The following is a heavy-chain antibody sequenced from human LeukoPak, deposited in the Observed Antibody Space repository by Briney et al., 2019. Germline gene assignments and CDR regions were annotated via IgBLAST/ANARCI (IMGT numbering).Heavy chain of an antibody. CDR1: GFTFSSYR. D-gene: IGHD3-10*01. CDR2: IKQDGSEK. CDR3: AKDRSVPIWFGDSPLY. V-gene: IGHV3-7*03. J-gene: IGHJ4*02. Sequence: PGGSLRLSCGASGFTFSSYRMSGVRQAPGKGLEWVANIKQDGSEKYYVDSVKGRFTISRDNAKNSLYLQMNSLRVEDTAVYYCAKDRSVPIWFGDSPLYWGQGTLVTVSS.